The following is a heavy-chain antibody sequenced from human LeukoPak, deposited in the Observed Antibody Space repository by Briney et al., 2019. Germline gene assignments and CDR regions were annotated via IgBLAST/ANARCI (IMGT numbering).Heavy chain of an antibody. D-gene: IGHD3-22*01. Sequence: PGRSLRLSCAASGFTFSSYAMHWVRQAPGKGLEWVAVISYDGSNKYYADSVKGRFTISRDNSKNTLYLQMNSLRAEDTAVYYCARGSYYYDSYYYYGMDVWGQGTTVTVSS. V-gene: IGHV3-30-3*01. CDR1: GFTFSSYA. J-gene: IGHJ6*02. CDR3: ARGSYYYDSYYYYGMDV. CDR2: ISYDGSNK.